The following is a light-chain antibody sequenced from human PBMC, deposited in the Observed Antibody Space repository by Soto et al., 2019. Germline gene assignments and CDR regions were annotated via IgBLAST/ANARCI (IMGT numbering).Light chain of an antibody. CDR2: ANT. V-gene: IGLV1-40*01. CDR3: QSHDSSLSGSV. Sequence: QAVVAQPPSVSGAPGQRVTISCTGSSSNIGAGSAVHWYQHLPGTAPKLLIYANTSRPSGVPNRFSGSRSGTSASLAITGLQAEDEADYYCQSHDSSLSGSVFGGGTKLTVL. CDR1: SSNIGAGSA. J-gene: IGLJ3*02.